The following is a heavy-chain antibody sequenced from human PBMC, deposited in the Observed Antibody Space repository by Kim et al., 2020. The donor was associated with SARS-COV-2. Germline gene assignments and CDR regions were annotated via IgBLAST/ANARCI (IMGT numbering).Heavy chain of an antibody. CDR3: ARGRDIVATDPGYYGMDV. D-gene: IGHD5-12*01. V-gene: IGHV3-11*04. J-gene: IGHJ6*02. Sequence: KGRFTITRDKAKNYLYLQMNSLRAEDTAVYYCARGRDIVATDPGYYGMDVWGQGTTVTVSS.